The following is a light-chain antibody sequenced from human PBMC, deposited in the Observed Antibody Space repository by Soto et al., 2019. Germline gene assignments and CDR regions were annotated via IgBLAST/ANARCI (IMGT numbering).Light chain of an antibody. CDR3: QQYYSYPRT. CDR1: QGISSY. V-gene: IGKV1-8*01. J-gene: IGKJ1*01. CDR2: AAS. Sequence: AIRMTQSPSSLSASASARGTIXGRASQGISSYLAWYQQKPGKAPKLLIYAASTLQSGVPSRFSGSGSGTDFTLTISCLQSEDFATYYCQQYYSYPRTFGQGAKVDI.